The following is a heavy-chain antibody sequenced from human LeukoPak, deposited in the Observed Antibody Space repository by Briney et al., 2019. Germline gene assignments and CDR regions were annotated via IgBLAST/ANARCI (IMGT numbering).Heavy chain of an antibody. Sequence: PGGSLRPSCAASGFTFSSYGMHWVRQAPGKGLEWVAFIRYDGSNKYYADSVKGRFTISRDNSKNTLYLQMNSLRAEDTAVYYCAKWSGSYYPSFDYWGQGTLVTVSS. J-gene: IGHJ4*02. V-gene: IGHV3-30*02. CDR1: GFTFSSYG. D-gene: IGHD1-26*01. CDR2: IRYDGSNK. CDR3: AKWSGSYYPSFDY.